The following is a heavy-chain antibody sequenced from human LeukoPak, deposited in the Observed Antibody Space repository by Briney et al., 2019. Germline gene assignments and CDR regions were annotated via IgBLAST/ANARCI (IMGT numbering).Heavy chain of an antibody. CDR3: ARAPTFPHDAFDI. Sequence: SVKVSCKASGGTFSSYAISWVRQAPGQGLEWMGGIIPIFGTANYAQKFQGRVTITADKSTSTAYMELSSLRSEDTAVYYCARAPTFPHDAFDIWGQGTMVTVSS. CDR2: IIPIFGTA. CDR1: GGTFSSYA. V-gene: IGHV1-69*06. D-gene: IGHD2/OR15-2a*01. J-gene: IGHJ3*02.